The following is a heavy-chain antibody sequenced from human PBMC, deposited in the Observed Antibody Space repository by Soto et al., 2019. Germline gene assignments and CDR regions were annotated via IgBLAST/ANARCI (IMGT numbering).Heavy chain of an antibody. CDR3: AKEWTPRRAFDH. Sequence: EVLLLESGGGLVQPGGSPRLSCKASGFTFRSYAMSWVRHTPGKGLEWVSSISGSGDKTYYADSVKGRFTFSRDNSKNTLYLQMNNLRVEDTAVYYCAKEWTPRRAFDHWGQGTLVTVSS. CDR2: ISGSGDKT. D-gene: IGHD5-12*01. V-gene: IGHV3-23*01. CDR1: GFTFRSYA. J-gene: IGHJ4*02.